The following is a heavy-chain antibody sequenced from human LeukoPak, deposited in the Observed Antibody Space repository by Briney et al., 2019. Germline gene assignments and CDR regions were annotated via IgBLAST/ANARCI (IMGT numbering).Heavy chain of an antibody. CDR1: GGTFSSYG. D-gene: IGHD3-3*01. J-gene: IGHJ4*02. CDR3: ARDRYYDFWSGSHYFDY. CDR2: TIPMFRTA. Sequence: SVKVSCKASGGTFSSYGISWVRQAPGQGLEWMGGTIPMFRTANYAQKFQGRVTITADKSTSTAYMELSSLRSEDTTVYYCARDRYYDFWSGSHYFDYWGQGTLVTVSS. V-gene: IGHV1-69*06.